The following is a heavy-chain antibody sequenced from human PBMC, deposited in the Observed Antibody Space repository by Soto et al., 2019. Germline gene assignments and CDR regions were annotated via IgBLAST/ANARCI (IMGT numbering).Heavy chain of an antibody. D-gene: IGHD3-22*01. CDR3: AKRDTTTLIVVTKCAFDV. Sequence: VQLLESGGGLVQPGGSLRLSCAASGSSFSTYGMGWVRQPPGKGLEWVPGISGSGGDTYYADSVKGRFTISRDNSTDALYLRMNSLRAEHTAVYYYAKRDTTTLIVVTKCAFDVWGQGTVVTVSS. CDR1: GSSFSTYG. CDR2: ISGSGGDT. V-gene: IGHV3-23*01. J-gene: IGHJ3*01.